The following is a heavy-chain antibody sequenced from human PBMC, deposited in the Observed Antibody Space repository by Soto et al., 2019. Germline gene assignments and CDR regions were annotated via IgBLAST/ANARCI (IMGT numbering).Heavy chain of an antibody. J-gene: IGHJ6*03. Sequence: GESLKISCKGSGYSFTSYWIGWVRQMPGKGLEWMGIIYPGDSDTRYSPSFQGQVTISADKSISTAYLQWSSLKASDTAMYYCARLSNYTVSHYYYMDVWGKGTTVNVSS. CDR2: IYPGDSDT. CDR3: ARLSNYTVSHYYYMDV. D-gene: IGHD4-4*01. CDR1: GYSFTSYW. V-gene: IGHV5-51*01.